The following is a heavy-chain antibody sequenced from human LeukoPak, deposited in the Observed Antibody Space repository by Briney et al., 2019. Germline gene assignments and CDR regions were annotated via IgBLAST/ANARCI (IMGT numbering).Heavy chain of an antibody. CDR3: VRGVVRYWYFDL. D-gene: IGHD2-15*01. Sequence: PSQTLSLTCAVSGGSISSGGSSWSWIRQPPGKGLEWIGYIYHSGSTYYNPSLKSRVTISVDRSKNQFSLKLSSVTAADTAVYSCVRGVVRYWYFDLWGRGTLVTVSS. V-gene: IGHV4-30-2*01. CDR2: IYHSGST. CDR1: GGSISSGGSS. J-gene: IGHJ2*01.